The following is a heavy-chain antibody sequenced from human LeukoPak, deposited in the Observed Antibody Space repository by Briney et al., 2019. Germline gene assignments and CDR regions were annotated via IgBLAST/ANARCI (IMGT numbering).Heavy chain of an antibody. CDR1: GFTFSSYA. D-gene: IGHD1-14*01. V-gene: IGHV3-7*01. Sequence: PGGSLRLSCAATGFTFSSYAMNWIRQAPGKGLEWVANIDQNGIEKHFGDSVKGRFTISRDNAQNSVFLDMNSLRAEDAAVCYCARGTNAYPGTDYWGQGTLVTVSS. J-gene: IGHJ4*02. CDR3: ARGTNAYPGTDY. CDR2: IDQNGIEK.